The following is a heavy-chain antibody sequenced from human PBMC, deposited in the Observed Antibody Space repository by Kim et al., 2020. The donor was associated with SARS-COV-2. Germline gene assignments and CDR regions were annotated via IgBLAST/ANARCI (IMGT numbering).Heavy chain of an antibody. D-gene: IGHD3-10*01. V-gene: IGHV3-7*01. CDR3: AREGPPMVRGVIYNWFDP. CDR1: GFTFSSYW. Sequence: GGSLRLSCAASGFTFSSYWMSWVRQAPGKGLEWVANIKQDGSEKYYVDSVKGRFTISRDNAKNSLYLQMNSLRAEDTAVYYCAREGPPMVRGVIYNWFDPWGQGTLVTVSS. CDR2: IKQDGSEK. J-gene: IGHJ5*02.